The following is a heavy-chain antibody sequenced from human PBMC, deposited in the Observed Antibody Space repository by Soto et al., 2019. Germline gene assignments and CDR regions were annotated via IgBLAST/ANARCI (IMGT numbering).Heavy chain of an antibody. CDR1: GGSISSYY. J-gene: IGHJ4*02. CDR2: IYYSGSA. CDR3: ARASSSSSAADY. V-gene: IGHV4-59*12. D-gene: IGHD6-6*01. Sequence: SETLSLTCTVSGGSISSYYWSWIRQPPGKGLEWIGYIYYSGSANYNPSLKSRVTISMDTSKNHFSMRLSSVTAADTAVYYCARASSSSSAADYWGQGTQVTVSS.